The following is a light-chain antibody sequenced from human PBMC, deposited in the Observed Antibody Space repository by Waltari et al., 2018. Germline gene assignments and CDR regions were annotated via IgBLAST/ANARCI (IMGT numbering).Light chain of an antibody. CDR2: DVS. Sequence: HSALTQPAPGPGSPGPATALSFPGTSSAVGAYSSLSWFQQHPGKAPKLMIYDVSNRPSGVSNRFSGSKSGNTASLTISGLQAEDEADYYCSSYTSSSTPLVFGGGTKLTVL. J-gene: IGLJ2*01. CDR3: SSYTSSSTPLV. V-gene: IGLV2-14*03. CDR1: SSAVGAYSS.